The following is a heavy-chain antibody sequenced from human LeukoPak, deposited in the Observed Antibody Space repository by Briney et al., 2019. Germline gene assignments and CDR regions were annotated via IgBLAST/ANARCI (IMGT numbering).Heavy chain of an antibody. Sequence: SETLSLTCTVSGGSISSYYWSWIRQPPGKGLEWIGYIYYSGSTNYKPSLKSRVTISVDTSRNQFSLKLRSVNAADTAVYYCARRLRLGELSLPYFDYWGQGTLVTVSS. CDR3: ARRLRLGELSLPYFDY. CDR2: IYYSGST. CDR1: GGSISSYY. J-gene: IGHJ4*02. V-gene: IGHV4-59*01. D-gene: IGHD3-16*02.